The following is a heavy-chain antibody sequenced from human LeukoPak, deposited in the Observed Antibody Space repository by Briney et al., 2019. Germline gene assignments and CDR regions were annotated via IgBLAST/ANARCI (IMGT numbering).Heavy chain of an antibody. D-gene: IGHD3-22*01. Sequence: GGSLRLSCAASGFTFDDYAMHWVRQAPGKGLEWVSGISWNSGSIGYADSVKGRFTISRDNAKNTLYLQMNSLRAEDTAVYYCARDPPPLTYYYDSSGCYGGAQHWGQGTLVTVSS. CDR2: ISWNSGSI. J-gene: IGHJ1*01. CDR1: GFTFDDYA. V-gene: IGHV3-9*01. CDR3: ARDPPPLTYYYDSSGCYGGAQH.